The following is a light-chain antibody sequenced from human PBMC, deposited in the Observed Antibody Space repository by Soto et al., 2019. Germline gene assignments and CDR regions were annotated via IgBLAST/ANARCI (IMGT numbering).Light chain of an antibody. CDR3: QHYNSYSEA. CDR1: QTISSW. CDR2: KAS. J-gene: IGKJ1*01. Sequence: DIQMTQSPSTLSGSVGDRVTITCRASQTISSWLAWYQQKPGKAPKLLIYKASTLKSGVPSRFSGSGSGTEFTLTISSLQPDDFATYDCQHYNSYSEAFGQGTKVEL. V-gene: IGKV1-5*03.